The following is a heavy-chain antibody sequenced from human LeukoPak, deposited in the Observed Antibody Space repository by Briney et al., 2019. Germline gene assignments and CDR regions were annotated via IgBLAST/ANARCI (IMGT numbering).Heavy chain of an antibody. CDR3: ARDYDSTGRAFDI. CDR1: GFIFGTYS. Sequence: PGGSLRPSCAASGFIFGTYSMNWVRQVPGKGLEWVSYISSSGGSVKYADSVKGRLTTSRDNAKNSLYLQMNSLRDEDTAVYYCARDYDSTGRAFDIWGQGTMVTVSS. D-gene: IGHD3-22*01. V-gene: IGHV3-48*02. J-gene: IGHJ3*02. CDR2: ISSSGGSV.